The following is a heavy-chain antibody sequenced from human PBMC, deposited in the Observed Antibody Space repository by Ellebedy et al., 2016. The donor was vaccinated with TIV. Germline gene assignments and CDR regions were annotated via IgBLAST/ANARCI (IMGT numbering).Heavy chain of an antibody. D-gene: IGHD1-26*01. V-gene: IGHV4-4*07. CDR2: IYSSGST. J-gene: IGHJ3*02. Sequence: SETLSLXCTVSGGSISSYYWSWIRQPAGKGLEWIGRIYSSGSTNYNPSLKSRLTMSVDTSNNQFSLKLRSVTAADTAVYFSARGWSYYVEAFDIWGQGTMVTVSS. CDR1: GGSISSYY. CDR3: ARGWSYYVEAFDI.